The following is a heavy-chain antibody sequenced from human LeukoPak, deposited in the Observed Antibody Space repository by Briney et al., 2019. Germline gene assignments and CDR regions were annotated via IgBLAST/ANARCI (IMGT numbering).Heavy chain of an antibody. J-gene: IGHJ3*02. CDR2: VSSSGSTI. CDR3: ARVNTPTDAFDI. Sequence: GGSLRLSCAASGFTFSDYYMSWIRQAPGKGLEWVSYVSSSGSTIYYADSVKGRFTISRDNAKNSLYLQMNSLRAEDTAVYYCARVNTPTDAFDIWGQGTMVTVSS. V-gene: IGHV3-11*01. CDR1: GFTFSDYY.